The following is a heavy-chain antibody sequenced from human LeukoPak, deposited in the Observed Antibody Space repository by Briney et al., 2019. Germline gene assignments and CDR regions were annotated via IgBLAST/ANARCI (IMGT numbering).Heavy chain of an antibody. CDR2: IYSGGST. Sequence: GGSLRLSCAASGFIVNTNYMTWVRQAPGKGLEWVSVIYSGGSTYYADSVKGRFTISRDNSKNTLYLQMNSLRAEDTAVYYCARGSGSYSDFDYWGQGTLVTVSS. D-gene: IGHD1-26*01. V-gene: IGHV3-66*01. CDR3: ARGSGSYSDFDY. CDR1: GFIVNTNY. J-gene: IGHJ4*02.